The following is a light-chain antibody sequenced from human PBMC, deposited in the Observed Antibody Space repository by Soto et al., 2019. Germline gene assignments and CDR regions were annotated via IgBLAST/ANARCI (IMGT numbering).Light chain of an antibody. CDR1: QSISSW. CDR2: DAS. V-gene: IGKV1-5*01. CDR3: QQYNSPPWT. Sequence: DIQMTQSPSTLSASVGDRVTITCRASQSISSWLAWYQQKPGKDPKLLIYDASSLESGVPSRFSGSGSGTEFNLTISSLQPDDFETYYCQQYNSPPWTFGQGTKVDIK. J-gene: IGKJ1*01.